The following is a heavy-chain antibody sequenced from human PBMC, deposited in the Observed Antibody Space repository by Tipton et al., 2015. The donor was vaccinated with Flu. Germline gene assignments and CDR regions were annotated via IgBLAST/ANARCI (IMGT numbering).Heavy chain of an antibody. CDR3: ARDLWNDRRAYYYYGVGV. CDR1: GDSISTTIYY. J-gene: IGHJ6*02. V-gene: IGHV4-39*07. CDR2: IYYSGTT. Sequence: TLSLTCTVSGDSISTTIYYWGWVRQPPGKGLEWIGSIYYSGTTYYNPSIKSRVTIPVDSSKNEFCLTLASLTAADSAVYYCARDLWNDRRAYYYYGVGVWGQGTTVTVSS. D-gene: IGHD1-1*01.